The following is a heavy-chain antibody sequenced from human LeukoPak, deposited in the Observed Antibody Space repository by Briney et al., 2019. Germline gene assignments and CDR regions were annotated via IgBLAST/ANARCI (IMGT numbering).Heavy chain of an antibody. Sequence: GGSLRLSCAASGFTFSSYWMSWVRQAPGKGLEWVANIKQDGSEKYYVDSVKGRFTISRDNAKNSLYLQMNSLRAEDTAVYYCASLGFHYDFWSGYYTDYYYYMDVWGKGTTVTVSS. CDR3: ASLGFHYDFWSGYYTDYYYYMDV. J-gene: IGHJ6*03. CDR2: IKQDGSEK. D-gene: IGHD3-3*01. V-gene: IGHV3-7*01. CDR1: GFTFSSYW.